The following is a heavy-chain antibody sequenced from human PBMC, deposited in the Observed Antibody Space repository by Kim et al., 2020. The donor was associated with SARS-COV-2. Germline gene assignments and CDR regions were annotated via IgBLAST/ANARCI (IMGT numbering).Heavy chain of an antibody. CDR3: ARGPPYSESYWDAFDI. V-gene: IGHV3-73*01. CDR1: GFIFSTFE. Sequence: GGSLRLSCAASGFIFSTFEMNWVRQASGTGLEWVGRIRSKSNSYETAYAVSVEGRVTIARDESKNTAYLQMNSLKTEDTAVYYCARGPPYSESYWDAFDIWGQGTMVTVSS. D-gene: IGHD1-26*01. J-gene: IGHJ3*02. CDR2: IRSKSNSYET.